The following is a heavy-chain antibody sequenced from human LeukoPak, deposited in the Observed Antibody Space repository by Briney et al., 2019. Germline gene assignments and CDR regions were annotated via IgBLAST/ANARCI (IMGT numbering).Heavy chain of an antibody. Sequence: GASVTVSCKASGYSFTSYGIGWVRQAPGQGLEWMGGIIPIFGTANYAQKFQGRVTITADESTSTAYMELSSLRSEDTAVYYCARDAGPTSPYYYGMDVWGQGTTVTVSS. CDR1: GYSFTSYG. CDR3: ARDAGPTSPYYYGMDV. D-gene: IGHD1-14*01. J-gene: IGHJ6*02. CDR2: IIPIFGTA. V-gene: IGHV1-69*13.